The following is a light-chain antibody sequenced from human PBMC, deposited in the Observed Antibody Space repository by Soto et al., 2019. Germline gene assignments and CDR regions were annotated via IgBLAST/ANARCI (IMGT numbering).Light chain of an antibody. CDR3: QQYNSSPLT. CDR1: QSISTW. CDR2: KAS. V-gene: IGKV1-5*03. J-gene: IGKJ4*01. Sequence: DIQMTQSPSTLSASVGDRVTITCRASQSISTWLAWFQQKPGKAPNLLIYKASSLESGVPSRFSGSGSGTEFTLTISTLQPGEFATYYCQQYNSSPLTFGGGTKVEIK.